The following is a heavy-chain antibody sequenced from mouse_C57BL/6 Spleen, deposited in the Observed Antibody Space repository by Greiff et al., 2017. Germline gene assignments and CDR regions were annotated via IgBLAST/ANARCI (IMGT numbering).Heavy chain of an antibody. Sequence: QVQLQQPGAELVKPGASVKMSCKASGYTFTSYWITWVKQRPGQGLEWIGDIYPGSGSTNYNEKFKSKATLTVDTSSSTAYMQLSSLTSEDSAVXYCAREGENYGYDGRGYAMDYWGQGTSGTVSS. V-gene: IGHV1-55*01. J-gene: IGHJ4*01. D-gene: IGHD2-2*01. CDR2: IYPGSGST. CDR3: AREGENYGYDGRGYAMDY. CDR1: GYTFTSYW.